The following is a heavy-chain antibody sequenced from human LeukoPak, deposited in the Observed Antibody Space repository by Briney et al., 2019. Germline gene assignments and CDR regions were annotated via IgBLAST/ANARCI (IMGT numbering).Heavy chain of an antibody. CDR1: GYTFTSYG. CDR3: ARPGRGYSYGPNWFDP. Sequence: ASVKVSCKASGYTFTSYGINWVRQATGQGLEWMGWMNPNSGNTGYAQKFQGRVTMTRNTSISTAYMELSSLRSEDTAVYYCARPGRGYSYGPNWFDPWGQGTLVTVSS. J-gene: IGHJ5*02. V-gene: IGHV1-8*01. CDR2: MNPNSGNT. D-gene: IGHD5-18*01.